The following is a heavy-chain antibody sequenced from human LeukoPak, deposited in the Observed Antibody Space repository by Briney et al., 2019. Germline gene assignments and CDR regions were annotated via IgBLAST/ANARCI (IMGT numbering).Heavy chain of an antibody. D-gene: IGHD5-18*01. Sequence: GASVKVSCKASGGTFSSYAISWVRQAPGQGLEWMGGIIPIFGTANYAQKFQGRVTITADESTSTAYMELSSLRSEDTAVYYCAKAPDTAMALPDYWGQGTLVTVSS. J-gene: IGHJ4*02. V-gene: IGHV1-69*13. CDR1: GGTFSSYA. CDR2: IIPIFGTA. CDR3: AKAPDTAMALPDY.